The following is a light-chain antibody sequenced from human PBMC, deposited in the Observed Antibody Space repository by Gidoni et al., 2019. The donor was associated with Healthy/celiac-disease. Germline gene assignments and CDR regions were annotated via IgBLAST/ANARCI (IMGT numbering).Light chain of an antibody. CDR3: QQSYSTPKT. Sequence: SSLSASVGDRVTITCRASQSISSYLNWYQQKPGKAAKLLIYAASSLQSGVPSRCSGSGSGTDFTLTISSLQPEDFATYYWQQSYSTPKTFGQGTKVEIK. J-gene: IGKJ1*01. CDR2: AAS. CDR1: QSISSY. V-gene: IGKV1-39*01.